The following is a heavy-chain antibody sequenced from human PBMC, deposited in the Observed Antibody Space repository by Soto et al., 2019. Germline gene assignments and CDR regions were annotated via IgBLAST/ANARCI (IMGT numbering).Heavy chain of an antibody. D-gene: IGHD3-16*02. CDR3: ASFMKGGNDYVWGSYRPRPFDY. CDR1: GFTVSGQKY. V-gene: IGHV3-53*01. CDR2: LYDLDGT. J-gene: IGHJ4*02. Sequence: DVQLVASGGGLIQPGESLRLSCAAFGFTVSGQKYVAWVRQAPGKGLEWVSALYDLDGTYYADSVKGRFTTSSDSSRTTVYLQMNSLRAEDTAVYYCASFMKGGNDYVWGSYRPRPFDYWGQGTLVTVSS.